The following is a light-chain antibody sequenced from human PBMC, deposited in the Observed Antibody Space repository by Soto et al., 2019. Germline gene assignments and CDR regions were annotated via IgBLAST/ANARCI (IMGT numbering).Light chain of an antibody. CDR2: DIR. J-gene: IGLJ1*01. CDR3: SSYTTSSTDV. CDR1: SSDVGGYNY. V-gene: IGLV2-14*01. Sequence: QSALTQPASVSGSPGQSITISCTGTSSDVGGYNYVSWYQQHPGKAPKLMIYDIRNRPSGASNRFSGSKSGNTASLTISGLQAEDEADYYCSSYTTSSTDVFGTGTKLTVL.